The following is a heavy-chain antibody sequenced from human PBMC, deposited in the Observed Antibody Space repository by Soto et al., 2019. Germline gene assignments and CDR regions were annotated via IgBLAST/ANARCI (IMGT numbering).Heavy chain of an antibody. CDR3: ARDRPYYDYVWGSYRYRFDP. D-gene: IGHD3-16*02. V-gene: IGHV1-3*01. J-gene: IGHJ5*02. CDR1: GYTFTSYA. CDR2: INAGNGNT. Sequence: EASVKVSCKASGYTFTSYAMHWVRQAPGQRLEWMGWINAGNGNTKYSQKFQGRVTITRDTSASTAYMELSSLRSEDTAVYYCARDRPYYDYVWGSYRYRFDPWGQGTLVTVSS.